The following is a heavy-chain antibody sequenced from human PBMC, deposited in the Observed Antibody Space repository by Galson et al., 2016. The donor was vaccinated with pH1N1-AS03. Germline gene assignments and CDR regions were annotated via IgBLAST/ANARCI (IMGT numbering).Heavy chain of an antibody. V-gene: IGHV1-69*04. CDR3: ARDSTITGTTEDDALDI. J-gene: IGHJ3*02. Sequence: SVKVSCKASGGTFSSYVINWVRQAPGQGLEWMGRIIPSLDVPNYAQKFQGRVTITADKPTRTAYMELSSLRSEDTAVYYCARDSTITGTTEDDALDIWGQGTMVIVSS. D-gene: IGHD1-14*01. CDR1: GGTFSSYV. CDR2: IIPSLDVP.